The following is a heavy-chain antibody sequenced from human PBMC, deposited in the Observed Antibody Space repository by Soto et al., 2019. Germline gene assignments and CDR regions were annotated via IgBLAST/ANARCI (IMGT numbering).Heavy chain of an antibody. D-gene: IGHD3-10*01. J-gene: IGHJ4*02. V-gene: IGHV3-33*01. CDR3: ARDLSNGSASD. CDR2: IWHDGSKQ. Sequence: QVQLVESGGGVVQPGRSLRLSCVASGFTFRTHGLHWVRQPPGKGLEWVADIWHDGSKQYYRDSVEGRFTISRDDSKDTLHLQMTSLKPEDKAVYYGARDLSNGSASDWGQGTLVNV. CDR1: GFTFRTHG.